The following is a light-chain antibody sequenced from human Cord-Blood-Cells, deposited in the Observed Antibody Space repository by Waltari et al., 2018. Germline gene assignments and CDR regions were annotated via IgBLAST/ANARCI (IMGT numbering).Light chain of an antibody. J-gene: IGKJ2*01. V-gene: IGKV1-39*01. CDR1: QSISSY. CDR2: AAS. Sequence: DIQMTQSPFSLSESVGDRVTIACRASQSISSYLNLYQQKPGKATKLLIYAASSMQSGVPSRFSGSGTRTDFTLTTSNLQPEDFATYYCQQSYTTPYTFGQGTNLPIK. CDR3: QQSYTTPYT.